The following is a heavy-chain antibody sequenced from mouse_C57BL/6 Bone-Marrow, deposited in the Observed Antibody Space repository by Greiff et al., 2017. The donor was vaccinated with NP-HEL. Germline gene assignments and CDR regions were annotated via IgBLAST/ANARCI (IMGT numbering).Heavy chain of an antibody. V-gene: IGHV14-4*01. CDR1: GFNIKDAY. CDR2: IDSEIGDT. CDR3: TPCCPQYYGKGY. Sequence: DVQLQESGAELVRPGASVKLSCTASGFNIKDAYLHWVKQRPEQGLAWIGSIDSEIGDTVYASKFQGKAPITADPSSNTAYLQLSSLISEDTAVYYCTPCCPQYYGKGYWGEGTTLTVGS. J-gene: IGHJ2*01. D-gene: IGHD1-1*01.